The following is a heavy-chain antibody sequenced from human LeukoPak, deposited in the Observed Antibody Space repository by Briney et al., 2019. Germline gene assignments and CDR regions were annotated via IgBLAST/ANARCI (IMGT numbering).Heavy chain of an antibody. CDR1: GYTFTSYG. D-gene: IGHD4-17*01. V-gene: IGHV1-18*01. J-gene: IGHJ4*02. CDR3: AREDYGDYVDY. CDR2: ISAYNGNT. Sequence: ASVTVSCKASGYTFTSYGISWVRQAPGQGLEWMGWISAYNGNTNYAQKLQGRFTMTTDTSTSTAYMELRSLRSDDTAVYYCAREDYGDYVDYWGQGSLVTVSS.